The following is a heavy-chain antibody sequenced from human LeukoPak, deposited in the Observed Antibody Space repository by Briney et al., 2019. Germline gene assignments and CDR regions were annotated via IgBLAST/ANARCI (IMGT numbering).Heavy chain of an antibody. J-gene: IGHJ4*02. D-gene: IGHD2-2*01. CDR2: IFYSGTT. CDR1: GGSLTRYY. CDR3: ASENCSGTSCSSFDY. Sequence: TSETLSLTCTVSGGSLTRYYWGWIRQPPGKGLEWIGSIFYSGTTYYNPSLKSRVTISVDTSKNQFSLRLSSVTAADTAVYYCASENCSGTSCSSFDYWGQGTLVTVSS. V-gene: IGHV4-39*01.